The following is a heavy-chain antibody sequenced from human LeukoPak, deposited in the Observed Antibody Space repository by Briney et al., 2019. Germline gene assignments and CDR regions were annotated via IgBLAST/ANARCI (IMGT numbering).Heavy chain of an antibody. D-gene: IGHD5-24*01. V-gene: IGHV4-61*02. CDR3: ARARAMATVDRFWFDP. CDR1: GGSISSGSYY. CDR2: IYTSGST. J-gene: IGHJ5*02. Sequence: SQTLSLTCTVSGGSISSGSYYWSWIRQPAGKGLEWIGRIYTSGSTNYNPSLKSRVTISVDTSKNQFSLKLSSVTAADTAVYYCARARAMATVDRFWFDPWGQGTLVTVSS.